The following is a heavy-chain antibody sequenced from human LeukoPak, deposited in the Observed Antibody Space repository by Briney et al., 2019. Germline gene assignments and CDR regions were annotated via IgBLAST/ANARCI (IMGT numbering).Heavy chain of an antibody. CDR1: GLTFSSYS. V-gene: IGHV3-21*01. CDR3: ARVGSGIAAAGWYEVWYYFDY. J-gene: IGHJ4*02. Sequence: AGGSLRLSFAASGLTFSSYSMNRVRQAPGKGPELVSSISSSTSYIYYADSVKGRFTISRDNAKNSLYLQMNSLRAEDTAVYYCARVGSGIAAAGWYEVWYYFDYWGQGTLVTVSS. CDR2: ISSSTSYI. D-gene: IGHD6-13*01.